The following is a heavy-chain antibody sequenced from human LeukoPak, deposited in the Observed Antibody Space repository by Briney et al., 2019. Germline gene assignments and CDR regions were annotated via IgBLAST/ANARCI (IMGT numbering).Heavy chain of an antibody. CDR2: IYHSGST. D-gene: IGHD3-10*01. J-gene: IGHJ5*02. Sequence: SETLSLTCAVSGYSISSGYYWGWIRPPPGKGLEWIGSIYHSGSTYYNPSLKSRVTISVDTSKNQFSLKLSSVTAADTAVYYCARDGEYCYGSGSYSWFDPWGQGTLVTVSS. CDR3: ARDGEYCYGSGSYSWFDP. CDR1: GYSISSGYY. V-gene: IGHV4-38-2*02.